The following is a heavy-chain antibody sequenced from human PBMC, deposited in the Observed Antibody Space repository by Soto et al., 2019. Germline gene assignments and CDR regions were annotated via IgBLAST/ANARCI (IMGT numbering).Heavy chain of an antibody. Sequence: GGSLRLSCAASGFTFSSYDMHWVRQATGKGLEWVSAIGTAGDTYYPGSVKGRFTISRENAKNSLYLQMNSLRAGDTAVYYCARSSRVFQDGAMDVWGKGTTVTVSS. CDR2: IGTAGDT. D-gene: IGHD3-10*01. CDR1: GFTFSSYD. CDR3: ARSSRVFQDGAMDV. V-gene: IGHV3-13*01. J-gene: IGHJ6*03.